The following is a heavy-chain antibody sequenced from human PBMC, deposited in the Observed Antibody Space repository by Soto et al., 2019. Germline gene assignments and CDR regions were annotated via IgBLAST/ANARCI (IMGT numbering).Heavy chain of an antibody. CDR3: ARNNYDILTEYRGDYFDY. CDR1: GYTFTGYY. J-gene: IGHJ4*02. V-gene: IGHV1-2*04. D-gene: IGHD3-9*01. CDR2: INPNSGGT. Sequence: ASVKVSCKASGYTFTGYYMHWVRQAPGQGLEWMGLINPNSGGTNYAQKFQGWATMTRDTSISTAYMQLSRLRSADTAVYYCARNNYDILTEYRGDYFDYWGQGTLVTVSS.